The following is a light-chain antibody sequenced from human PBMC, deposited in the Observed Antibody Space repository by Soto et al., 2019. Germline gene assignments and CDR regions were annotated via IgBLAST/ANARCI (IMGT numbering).Light chain of an antibody. CDR2: KAS. CDR3: PQYNSYRT. J-gene: IGKJ1*01. Sequence: DIQMTQSPSTLSASVGDRVTITCRASQSISTWLAWYQQKPGKAPKLLIYKASSLESGVPSRFSGSGSGTELTLTISSLQPDDFETYYCPQYNSYRTFGQGTKVEIK. CDR1: QSISTW. V-gene: IGKV1-5*03.